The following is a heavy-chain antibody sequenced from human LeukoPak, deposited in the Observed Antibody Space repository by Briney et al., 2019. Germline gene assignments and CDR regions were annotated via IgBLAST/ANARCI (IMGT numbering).Heavy chain of an antibody. Sequence: GGSLRLSCAASGFTFSSYSMNWVRQAPGKGLEWVSSISSSSSYIYYADSVKGRFTISRDNAKNSLYLQMNSLRAEDTAVYYCARPSSGYDYSPFDYWGQGTLVTVSS. CDR2: ISSSSSYI. D-gene: IGHD5-12*01. CDR3: ARPSSGYDYSPFDY. CDR1: GFTFSSYS. V-gene: IGHV3-21*01. J-gene: IGHJ4*02.